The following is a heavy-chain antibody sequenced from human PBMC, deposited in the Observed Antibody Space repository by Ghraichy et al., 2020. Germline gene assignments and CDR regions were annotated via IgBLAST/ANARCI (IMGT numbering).Heavy chain of an antibody. J-gene: IGHJ6*02. Sequence: LSLTCAASAFTFSNYAMSWVRQAPGKGLEWVSGISATGATTYYADSVKGRVIISRDNSKNTLELQMNSLRAEDTAVYYCAHLPAAMFSYKKDMDVWGQGTTVTVSS. V-gene: IGHV3-23*01. CDR1: AFTFSNYA. CDR3: AHLPAAMFSYKKDMDV. CDR2: ISATGATT. D-gene: IGHD2-2*01.